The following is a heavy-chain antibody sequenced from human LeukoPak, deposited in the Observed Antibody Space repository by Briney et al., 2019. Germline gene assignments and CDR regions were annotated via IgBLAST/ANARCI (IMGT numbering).Heavy chain of an antibody. V-gene: IGHV3-21*01. Sequence: GRTLRLSCAVSGFTFSSYSMNWVRHAPGKGLEWVSSISSSSSYIYYADSVKGRFTISRDNAKNSLYLQMNSLRAEDTAVYYCARGYDFLAYMDVWGKGTTVTVS. CDR1: GFTFSSYS. D-gene: IGHD3-3*01. CDR3: ARGYDFLAYMDV. J-gene: IGHJ6*03. CDR2: ISSSSSYI.